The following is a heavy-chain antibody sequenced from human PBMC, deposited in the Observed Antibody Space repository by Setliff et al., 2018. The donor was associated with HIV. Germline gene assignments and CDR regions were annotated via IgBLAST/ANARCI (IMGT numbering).Heavy chain of an antibody. CDR3: ARSLERQWMVPYYMDV. V-gene: IGHV1-18*01. Sequence: ASVKVSCKASGYTFTSYGISWVRQAPGQGLEWMGWISAYNGNTNYAQKLQGRVTMTTDTSTGTAYMELRSLRSDDTAVYYCARSLERQWMVPYYMDVWGKGTTVTVSS. CDR1: GYTFTSYG. CDR2: ISAYNGNT. D-gene: IGHD6-19*01. J-gene: IGHJ6*03.